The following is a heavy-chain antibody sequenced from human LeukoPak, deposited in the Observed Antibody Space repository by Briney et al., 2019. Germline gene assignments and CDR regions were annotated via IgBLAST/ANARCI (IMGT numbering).Heavy chain of an antibody. D-gene: IGHD6-13*01. V-gene: IGHV3-53*01. CDR2: IYSGGST. CDR1: GFTFSSHG. J-gene: IGHJ4*02. CDR3: ARIREQQYFDY. Sequence: PGGSLRLSCAASGFTFSSHGFFWVRQAPGKGLEWVSVIYSGGSTYYADSVKGRFTISRDNSKNTLYLQMNSLRAGDTAVYYCARIREQQYFDYWGQGTLVTVSS.